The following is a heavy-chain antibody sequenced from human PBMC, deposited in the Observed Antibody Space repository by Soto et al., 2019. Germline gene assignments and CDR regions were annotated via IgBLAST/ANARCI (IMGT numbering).Heavy chain of an antibody. V-gene: IGHV3-33*01. CDR1: GFTFSSYG. CDR2: IWYDGNNK. Sequence: GSLRLSCAASGFTFSSYGMHWVRQAPGKGLEWVAVIWYDGNNKYYADSVKGRFTISRDNSKNTLYLQMNSLRAEDTAIYYCARVSRSGYYPKYWGQGTLVTVYS. D-gene: IGHD3-3*01. CDR3: ARVSRSGYYPKY. J-gene: IGHJ4*02.